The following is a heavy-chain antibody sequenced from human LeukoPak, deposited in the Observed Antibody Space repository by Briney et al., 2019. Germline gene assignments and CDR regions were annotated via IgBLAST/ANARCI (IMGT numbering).Heavy chain of an antibody. CDR1: GFTFSIYA. J-gene: IGHJ4*02. CDR2: ISGSGAST. Sequence: GGSLRLSCAASGFTFSIYAMSWVRQAPGKGLEWVSAISGSGASTYYADSVKGRFTISRDNSKNTLYLQMNSLRAEDTAVYYCAKARLYDFWNVWDYWGQGTLVTVS. CDR3: AKARLYDFWNVWDY. V-gene: IGHV3-23*01. D-gene: IGHD3-3*01.